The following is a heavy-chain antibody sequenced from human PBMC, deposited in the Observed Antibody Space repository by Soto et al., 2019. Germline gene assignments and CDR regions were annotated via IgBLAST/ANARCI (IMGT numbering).Heavy chain of an antibody. V-gene: IGHV3-11*06. CDR1: GFTFNEYY. Sequence: GGSLRLSCAASGFTFNEYYMSWIRQAPGKGLEWISYSSNSGTFAGYADSVKGRFSISRDNAKNSLYLQINSLRGDDTAIYYCARSGDNYNLLDYWGQGTPVTVSS. D-gene: IGHD1-1*01. J-gene: IGHJ4*02. CDR3: ARSGDNYNLLDY. CDR2: SSNSGTFA.